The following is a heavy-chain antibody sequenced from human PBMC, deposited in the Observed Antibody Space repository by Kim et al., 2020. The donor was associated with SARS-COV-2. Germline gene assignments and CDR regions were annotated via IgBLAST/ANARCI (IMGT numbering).Heavy chain of an antibody. Sequence: GGSLRLSCTASGFTFSDYYLTWIRQAPGKGLEWISSISGSTSYTDYADSVKGRFTISRDNAKNSLSLQMNSLRVEDTAVYYCSRHPWGYGPLYYFDYWG. CDR1: GFTFSDYY. CDR2: ISGSTSYT. J-gene: IGHJ4*01. V-gene: IGHV3-11*03. CDR3: SRHPWGYGPLYYFDY. D-gene: IGHD5-18*01.